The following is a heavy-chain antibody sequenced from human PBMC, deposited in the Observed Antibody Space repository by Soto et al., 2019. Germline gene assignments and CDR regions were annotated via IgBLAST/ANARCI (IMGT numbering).Heavy chain of an antibody. D-gene: IGHD5-12*01. V-gene: IGHV4-31*03. J-gene: IGHJ3*02. CDR3: ARGIYSGYDDDAFDI. CDR1: GGSISSGGYY. Sequence: PSETLSLTCTVSGGSISSGGYYWSWIRQHPGKGLEWIGYIYYSGSTHYNPSLKSRVTISVDTSKNQFSLKLSSVTAADTAVYYCARGIYSGYDDDAFDIWGQGTMVT. CDR2: IYYSGST.